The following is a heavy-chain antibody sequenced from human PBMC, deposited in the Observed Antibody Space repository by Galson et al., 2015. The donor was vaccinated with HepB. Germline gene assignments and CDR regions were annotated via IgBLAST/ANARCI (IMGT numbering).Heavy chain of an antibody. CDR3: ARKGRGLLNLHYFDF. CDR2: TDWNGGDI. V-gene: IGHV3-20*04. D-gene: IGHD3-10*01. Sequence: SLRLSCAASGFSFDDYGLSWVRQTPGKGLEWVSGTDWNGGDIDYADSVKGRFTISRDNAKNSLYLQMNSLRAEDTALYYCARKGRGLLNLHYFDFWGQGTLVTISS. CDR1: GFSFDDYG. J-gene: IGHJ4*02.